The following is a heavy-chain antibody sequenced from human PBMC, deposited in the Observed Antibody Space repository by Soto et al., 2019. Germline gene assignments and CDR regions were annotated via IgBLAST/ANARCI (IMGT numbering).Heavy chain of an antibody. CDR1: GYTFPSYC. CDR2: ISAYNDNT. V-gene: IGHV1-18*01. J-gene: IGHJ4*02. CDR3: ARDLVSHPHDS. Sequence: GASVKVSCKASGYTFPSYCISWVRQAPGQGLEWMGWISAYNDNTNYAQKLQGRVTMTTDTSTSTAYMELRSLRSDDTAVYYCARDLVSHPHDSWGQRTLVTVSS.